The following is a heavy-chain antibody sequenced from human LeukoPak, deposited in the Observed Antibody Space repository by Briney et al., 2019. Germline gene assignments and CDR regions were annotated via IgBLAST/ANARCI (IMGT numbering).Heavy chain of an antibody. CDR1: GLTFSSYE. CDR3: AGRRYYYDSSCNYYFFDY. V-gene: IGHV3-48*03. D-gene: IGHD3-22*01. CDR2: ISSGGSTI. J-gene: IGHJ4*02. Sequence: GGSLRLSCAASGLTFSSYEMNWVRQAPGKGLEWASYISSGGSTIYYADSVKGRFTISRDNAKNSLYLQMNSPRAEDTAVYYWAGRRYYYDSSCNYYFFDYWGQGTLVTVSS.